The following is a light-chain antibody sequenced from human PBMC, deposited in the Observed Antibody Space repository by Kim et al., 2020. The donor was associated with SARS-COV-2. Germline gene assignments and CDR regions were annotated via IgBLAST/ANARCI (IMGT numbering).Light chain of an antibody. CDR2: GDS. Sequence: APGERVTLSCRASQSVSSNYLAWYQQKPGQAPRLLIYGDSSRATGIPDRFSGSGSGTDFTLTITRLEPEDFAVYYCQQYSSSPATFGQGTKVDIK. CDR1: QSVSSNY. V-gene: IGKV3-20*01. CDR3: QQYSSSPAT. J-gene: IGKJ1*01.